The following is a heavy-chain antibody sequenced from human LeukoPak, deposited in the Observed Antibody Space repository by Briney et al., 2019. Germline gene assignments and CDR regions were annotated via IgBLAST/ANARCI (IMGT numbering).Heavy chain of an antibody. J-gene: IGHJ4*02. CDR2: IYYSGST. Sequence: SETLSLTCTVSGGSISSGDYYWSWIRQPPGKGLEWIGYIYYSGSTYYNPSLKSRVTISVNTSKNQFSLKLSSVTAADTAVYFCARGDYNGGHRYFDFWGQGALVTVSS. CDR3: ARGDYNGGHRYFDF. D-gene: IGHD3-10*01. CDR1: GGSISSGDYY. V-gene: IGHV4-30-4*02.